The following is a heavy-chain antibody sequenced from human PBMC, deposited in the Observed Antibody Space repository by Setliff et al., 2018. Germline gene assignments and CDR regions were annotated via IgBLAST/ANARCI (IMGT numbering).Heavy chain of an antibody. V-gene: IGHV3-7*03. D-gene: IGHD2-2*03. Sequence: GGSLRLSCAASGFTFSSYSMNWVRQAPGKGLEWLANIKQDGSEKFYVDSVKGRFTISRDNAKNSLYLQMNNLRAEDTAVYYCARDGYPGTSWGQGTLVTVSS. CDR2: IKQDGSEK. CDR3: ARDGYPGTS. CDR1: GFTFSSYS. J-gene: IGHJ5*02.